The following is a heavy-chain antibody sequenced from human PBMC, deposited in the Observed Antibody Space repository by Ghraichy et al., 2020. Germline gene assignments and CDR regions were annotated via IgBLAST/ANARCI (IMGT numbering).Heavy chain of an antibody. Sequence: SGPTLVKPTQTLTLTCSFSGFSLSTSGVGVGWIRQPPGKALEWLVFIYWDDDKRYSPSLKSRLTITKDTSKNQVVLTMTNMDPVDTATYYCAHSGDCGGDCYTYVNYWGQGTLVTVSS. CDR1: GFSLSTSGVG. D-gene: IGHD2-21*01. CDR3: AHSGDCGGDCYTYVNY. V-gene: IGHV2-5*02. CDR2: IYWDDDK. J-gene: IGHJ4*02.